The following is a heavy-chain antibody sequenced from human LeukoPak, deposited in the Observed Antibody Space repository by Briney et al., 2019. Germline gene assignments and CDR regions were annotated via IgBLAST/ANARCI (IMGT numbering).Heavy chain of an antibody. J-gene: IGHJ3*01. D-gene: IGHD3-10*01. CDR2: SYHDGYT. V-gene: IGHV4-59*01. CDR1: GGSITNYY. Sequence: PSETLSLTCSVSGGSITNYYWSWIRQPPGKGLEWLGYSYHDGYTNYNPSLNSRVTISVDTPKSQFSLKLTSVTAADTAVYYCAAWFGAIDAFTLWGLGTMVTVSS. CDR3: AAWFGAIDAFTL.